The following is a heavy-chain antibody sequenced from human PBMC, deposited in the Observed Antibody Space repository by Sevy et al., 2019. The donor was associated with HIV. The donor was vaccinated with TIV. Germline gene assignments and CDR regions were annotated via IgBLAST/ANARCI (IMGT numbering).Heavy chain of an antibody. D-gene: IGHD6-13*01. CDR1: GYTFTGYY. CDR3: SRDMGSSSWLDY. CDR2: INPNSGGT. Sequence: AAVKVSCKASGYTFTGYYMYWVGQAPGQGLEWMGWINPNSGGTNYAQKFQGRVTMTRDTSISTAYMELSRLTSDETDVYYCSRDMGSSSWLDYWGQGTLVTVSS. J-gene: IGHJ4*02. V-gene: IGHV1-2*02.